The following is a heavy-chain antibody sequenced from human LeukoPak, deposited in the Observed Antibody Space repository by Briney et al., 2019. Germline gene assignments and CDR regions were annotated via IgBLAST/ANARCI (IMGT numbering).Heavy chain of an antibody. D-gene: IGHD2-2*01. V-gene: IGHV3-11*01. J-gene: IGHJ6*02. Sequence: SGGSLRLSCAVSGFTFRSYAMSWIRQAPGKGLEWVSYISSSGSTIYYADSVKGRFTISRDNAKNSLYLQMNSLRAEDTGVYYCARDSYCSSTSCYYYYYGMDVWGQGTTVTVSS. CDR2: ISSSGSTI. CDR3: ARDSYCSSTSCYYYYYGMDV. CDR1: GFTFRSYA.